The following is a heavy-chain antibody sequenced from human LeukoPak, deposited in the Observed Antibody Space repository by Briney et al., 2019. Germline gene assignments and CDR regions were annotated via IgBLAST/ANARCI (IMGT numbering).Heavy chain of an antibody. Sequence: SETLSLTCTVSGGSISGYYWSWIRQPAGKGVEWIGRIFTSGSTNYNPSLKSRVNMSVDTSKDQFSLKLSSMTAADTAVYYCARDSAGDRSFECWGQGTLVTVSS. V-gene: IGHV4-4*07. CDR3: ARDSAGDRSFEC. D-gene: IGHD6-25*01. CDR1: GGSISGYY. J-gene: IGHJ4*02. CDR2: IFTSGST.